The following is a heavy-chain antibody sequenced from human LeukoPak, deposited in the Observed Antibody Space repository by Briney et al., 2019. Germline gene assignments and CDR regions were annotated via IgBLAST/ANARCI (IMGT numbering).Heavy chain of an antibody. Sequence: SETLSLTCTVSGGSISSGGYYWSWIRQHPGKGLEWIGYIYYSGSTYYNPSLKSRVTISVDTPKNQFSLKLSSVTAADTAVYYCARGIRHYYGSGSYYNVAYYYYMDVWGKGTTVTVSS. CDR2: IYYSGST. CDR1: GGSISSGGYY. V-gene: IGHV4-31*03. CDR3: ARGIRHYYGSGSYYNVAYYYYMDV. D-gene: IGHD3-10*01. J-gene: IGHJ6*03.